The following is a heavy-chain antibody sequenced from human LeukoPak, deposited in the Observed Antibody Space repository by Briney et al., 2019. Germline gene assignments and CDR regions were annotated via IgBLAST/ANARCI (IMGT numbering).Heavy chain of an antibody. CDR1: GGSISSGSYY. V-gene: IGHV4-61*02. Sequence: SETLSLTCTVSGGSISSGSYYWSWIRQPAGKGLEWIGRIYTSGSTNYNPSLKSRVTISVDTSKNQFSLKLSSVTAADTAVYYCARDRGKDNWFDPWGQGTPVTVSS. D-gene: IGHD3-10*01. J-gene: IGHJ5*02. CDR3: ARDRGKDNWFDP. CDR2: IYTSGST.